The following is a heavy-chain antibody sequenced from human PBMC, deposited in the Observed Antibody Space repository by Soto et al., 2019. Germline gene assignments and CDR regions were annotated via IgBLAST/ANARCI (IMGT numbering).Heavy chain of an antibody. CDR3: ARGRIVGASLAFDS. D-gene: IGHD1-26*01. J-gene: IGHJ4*02. CDR1: GFSFSTFT. Sequence: PGGSLRLSCAASGFSFSTFTMHWVRQAPGKGLEWVALIRFDGSNEAFADSVKGRFTISRDNSKNTVSLQMNNLRAEDTALYFCARGRIVGASLAFDSWGQGTLVTVSS. V-gene: IGHV3-30*02. CDR2: IRFDGSNE.